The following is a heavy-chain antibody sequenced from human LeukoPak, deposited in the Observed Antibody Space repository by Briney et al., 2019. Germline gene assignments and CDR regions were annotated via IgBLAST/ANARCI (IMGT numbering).Heavy chain of an antibody. CDR1: GGTFSSYA. J-gene: IGHJ4*02. CDR3: ARLQNSGYEY. V-gene: IGHV1-69*04. CDR2: IVPILGIV. D-gene: IGHD5-12*01. Sequence: SVKVSCKASGGTFSSYAISWVRQAPGQGLEWMGRIVPILGIVNYAQKFQGRVTITADKSTSTAYMELSSLRSEDTAVYYCARLQNSGYEYWGQGTLVTVSS.